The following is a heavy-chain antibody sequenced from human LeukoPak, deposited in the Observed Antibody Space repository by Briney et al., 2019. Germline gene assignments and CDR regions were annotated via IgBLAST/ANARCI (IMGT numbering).Heavy chain of an antibody. CDR3: AKDLGPSGAGWFDP. CDR2: ISGAGVTT. Sequence: PGGSLRLSCAASGFTFDDYAIHCVRQVPGKVLGWVSLISGAGVTTYFADSVKGRFTISRDNSKNSLYLQMNSLGSEDTALYYCAKDLGPSGAGWFDPWGQGTLVTVSS. J-gene: IGHJ5*02. CDR1: GFTFDDYA. D-gene: IGHD7-27*01. V-gene: IGHV3-43*02.